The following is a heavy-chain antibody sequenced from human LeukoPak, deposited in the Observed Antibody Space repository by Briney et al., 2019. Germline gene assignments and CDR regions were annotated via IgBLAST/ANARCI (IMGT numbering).Heavy chain of an antibody. CDR1: GFTFSSYW. D-gene: IGHD3-3*01. J-gene: IGHJ6*02. CDR3: AKNNDFWSGYPDV. Sequence: GRSLRLSCAASGFTFSSYWMSWVRQAPEKGLEWVANIKQDGCEKYYVDSVKGRFTISRDNAKNSLYLQMNSLRAEDTAVYYCAKNNDFWSGYPDVWGQGTTVTVSS. CDR2: IKQDGCEK. V-gene: IGHV3-7*01.